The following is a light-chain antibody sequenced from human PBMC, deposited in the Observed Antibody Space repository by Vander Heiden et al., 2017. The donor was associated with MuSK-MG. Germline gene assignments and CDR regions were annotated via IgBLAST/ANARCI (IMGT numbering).Light chain of an antibody. CDR2: KVA. V-gene: IGKV2-30*01. CDR3: MQGTHWPPIT. Sequence: DVVMTQSPLSLPVTLGQPASLSCRSSQSLVYSDGNTYLNWLQQRPGESPRRLIYKVATRDSGVPDRFSGSGSGTDFTLKISRVEAEDVGVYYCMQGTHWPPITFGQGTRLEIK. J-gene: IGKJ5*01. CDR1: QSLVYSDGNTY.